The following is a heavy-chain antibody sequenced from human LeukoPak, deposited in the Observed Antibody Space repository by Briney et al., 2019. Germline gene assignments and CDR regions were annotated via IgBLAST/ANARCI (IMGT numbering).Heavy chain of an antibody. CDR3: ATANPHRGSYYFQFDY. Sequence: ASVKVSCKVSGYTLTELSMHWVRQAPGRGLEWMGGFDPEDGETIYAQKFQGRVTMTEDTSTDTAYMELSSLRSEDTAVYYCATANPHRGSYYFQFDYWGQGTLVTVSS. D-gene: IGHD1-26*01. J-gene: IGHJ4*02. CDR2: FDPEDGET. V-gene: IGHV1-24*01. CDR1: GYTLTELS.